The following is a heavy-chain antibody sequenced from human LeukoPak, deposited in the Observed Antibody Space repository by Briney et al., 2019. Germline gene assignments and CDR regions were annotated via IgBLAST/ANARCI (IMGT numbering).Heavy chain of an antibody. CDR3: ARDSGYSGYEFDY. J-gene: IGHJ4*02. V-gene: IGHV1-2*02. CDR1: GYNFTGYY. Sequence: GASVKVSCKASGYNFTGYYMHWVRQAPGQGLEWMGWINPNSGGTNYAQKFQGRVTMTRDTSISTAYMELSRLRSDDTAVYYCARDSGYSGYEFDYWGQGTLVTVSS. D-gene: IGHD5-12*01. CDR2: INPNSGGT.